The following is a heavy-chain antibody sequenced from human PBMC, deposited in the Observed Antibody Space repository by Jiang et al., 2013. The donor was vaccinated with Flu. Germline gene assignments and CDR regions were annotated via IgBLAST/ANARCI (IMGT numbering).Heavy chain of an antibody. CDR1: GGSFSGYY. D-gene: IGHD5-24*01. Sequence: GLLKPSETLSLTCAVYGGSFSGYYWSWIRQTPGKGLEWIGEINHSGSTNYNPSLKSRVTISVDTSKNQFSLKLSSVTAADTAVYYCARGRRWLRPRRDAFDIRGQGTMVTVSS. J-gene: IGHJ3*02. CDR3: ARGRRWLRPRRDAFDI. V-gene: IGHV4-34*01. CDR2: INHSGST.